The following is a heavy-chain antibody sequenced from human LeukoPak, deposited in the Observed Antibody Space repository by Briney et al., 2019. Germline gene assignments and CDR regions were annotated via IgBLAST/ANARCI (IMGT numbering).Heavy chain of an antibody. CDR2: IKEDGSEK. D-gene: IGHD1-26*01. V-gene: IGHV3-7*01. CDR3: ARSHPDTGEQ. Sequence: GGSLRLSCAASGFTFSRYWMSWVRQAPGKGLEWVANIKEDGSEKYYVDSAKGRFTISRDNAKNSLYLQMNSLRVEDTAVYYCARSHPDTGEQWGQGTLVTVSS. CDR1: GFTFSRYW. J-gene: IGHJ4*02.